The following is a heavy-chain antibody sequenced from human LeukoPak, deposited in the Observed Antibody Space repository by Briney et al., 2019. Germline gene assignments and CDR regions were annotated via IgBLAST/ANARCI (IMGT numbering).Heavy chain of an antibody. V-gene: IGHV3-48*02. D-gene: IGHD6-6*01. Sequence: PGGSLRLSCAASGFTFNSYNMNWVRQAPGKGLEWVSYVCSSSSTIYYGDSVKGRFTITRDSAKTSLFLQMNSLRDEDTAVYYCARAYSSSAGRDAFDSWGLGTLVTVSS. CDR3: ARAYSSSAGRDAFDS. J-gene: IGHJ3*02. CDR2: VCSSSSTI. CDR1: GFTFNSYN.